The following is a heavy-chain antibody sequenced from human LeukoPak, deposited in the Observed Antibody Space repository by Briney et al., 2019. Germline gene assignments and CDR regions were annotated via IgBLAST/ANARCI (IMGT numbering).Heavy chain of an antibody. D-gene: IGHD2/OR15-2a*01. CDR3: AKDFNSHVAGIFVY. V-gene: IGHV3-9*01. CDR2: MSLNSATV. Sequence: GRSLRLSCAPSGFTFDDYGMQWVRQAPGEGLEWLSGMSLNSATVGYATSVKGRFNTSRDNAKNSLYLQMNSLRAEDTTLYYCAKDFNSHVAGIFVYWGQGTQVTVSS. CDR1: GFTFDDYG. J-gene: IGHJ4*02.